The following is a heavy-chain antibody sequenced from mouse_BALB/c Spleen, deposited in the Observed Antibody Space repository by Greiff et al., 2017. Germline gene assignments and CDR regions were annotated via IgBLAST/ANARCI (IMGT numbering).Heavy chain of an antibody. CDR1: GFTFSSYA. V-gene: IGHV5-9-4*01. D-gene: IGHD2-4*01. CDR3: ARDDYDDYAMDY. J-gene: IGHJ4*01. CDR2: ISSGGSYT. Sequence: EVHLVESGGGLVKPGGSLKLSCAASGFTFSSYAMSWVRQSPEKRLEWVAEISSGGSYTYYPDTVTGRFTISRDNAKNTLYLEMSSLRSEDTAMYYCARDDYDDYAMDYWGQGTSVTVSS.